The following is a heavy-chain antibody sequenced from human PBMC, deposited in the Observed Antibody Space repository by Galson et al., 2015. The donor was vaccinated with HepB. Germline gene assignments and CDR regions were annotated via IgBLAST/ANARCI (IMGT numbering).Heavy chain of an antibody. V-gene: IGHV3-30-3*01. J-gene: IGHJ6*02. CDR2: ISYDGSNK. D-gene: IGHD6-19*01. CDR3: ARGDSSGWYNYYYYGMDV. CDR1: GFTFSSYA. Sequence: SLRLSCAASGFTFSSYAMHWVRQAPGKGLEWVAVISYDGSNKYYADSVKGRFTISRDNSKNTLYLQMNSLRAEDTAVYYCARGDSSGWYNYYYYGMDVWGQGTTVTVSS.